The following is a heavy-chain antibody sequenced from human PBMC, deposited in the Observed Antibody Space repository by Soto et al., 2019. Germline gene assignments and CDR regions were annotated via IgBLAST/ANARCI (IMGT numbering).Heavy chain of an antibody. V-gene: IGHV4-31*03. CDR2: IYYSGST. D-gene: IGHD5-18*01. CDR3: ARGPSYGYYYYGMDV. CDR1: GGSISSGGYY. J-gene: IGHJ6*02. Sequence: QVQLQESGPGLVKPSQTLSLTCIVSGGSISSGGYYWSWIRQHPGKGLEWIGYIYYSGSTYYNPSLKSRVTISVDTSKNQFSLKLSSVTAADTAVYYCARGPSYGYYYYGMDVWGQGTTVTVSS.